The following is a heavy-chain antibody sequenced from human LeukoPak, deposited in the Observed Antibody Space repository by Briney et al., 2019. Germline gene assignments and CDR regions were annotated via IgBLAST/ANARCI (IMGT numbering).Heavy chain of an antibody. V-gene: IGHV3-7*03. D-gene: IGHD6-13*01. CDR3: ARDGPAAGLYFDY. CDR1: GFTFSSYW. Sequence: PGGSLRLSCAASGFTFSSYWMNWVRQAPGKGLEWVASIKQDGSEKYYVDSVKGRFTISRDNAKNSLYLQMNSLRAEDTAIYYCARDGPAAGLYFDYWGQGTLVTVFS. CDR2: IKQDGSEK. J-gene: IGHJ4*02.